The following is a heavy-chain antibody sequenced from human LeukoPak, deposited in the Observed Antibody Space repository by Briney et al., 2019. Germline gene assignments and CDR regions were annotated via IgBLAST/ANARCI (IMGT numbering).Heavy chain of an antibody. CDR1: GFTFSSYA. J-gene: IGHJ4*02. V-gene: IGHV3-23*01. CDR2: ISGSGGST. D-gene: IGHD5-18*01. CDR3: AKGATWIQLWLLKSYFDY. Sequence: PGGSLRLCCAASGFTFSSYAMSWVRQAPGKGLEWVSAISGSGGSTYYADSVKGRFTISRDNSKNTLYLQMNSLRAEDTAVYYCAKGATWIQLWLLKSYFDYWGQGTLVTVSS.